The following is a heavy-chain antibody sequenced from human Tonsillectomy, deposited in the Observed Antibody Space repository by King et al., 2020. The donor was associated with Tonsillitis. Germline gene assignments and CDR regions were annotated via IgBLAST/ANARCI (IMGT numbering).Heavy chain of an antibody. CDR1: GYTFTAYY. J-gene: IGHJ4*02. CDR3: ARSPGVTFGGVIVIAVFDY. Sequence: QLVQYGAEVKKPGASVKVSCKASGYTFTAYYMHWVRQAPGQGLEWMGWINPNSGGTNYAQKFQGRVTMTRDTSISTAYMELSRLRSDDTAVYYCARSPGVTFGGVIVIAVFDYWGQGTLVTVSS. V-gene: IGHV1-2*02. D-gene: IGHD3-16*02. CDR2: INPNSGGT.